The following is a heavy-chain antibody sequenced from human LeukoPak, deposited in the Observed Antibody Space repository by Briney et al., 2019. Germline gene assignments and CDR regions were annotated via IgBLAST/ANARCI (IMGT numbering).Heavy chain of an antibody. D-gene: IGHD2-2*01. V-gene: IGHV3-21*01. CDR3: AREDCSSTSCYFLV. Sequence: PGGSLRLSCAASGFTFSSYSMNWVRQAPGKGLEWVSSISSSSSYIYYADSVKGRFTISRDNAKNSLYLQMNSLRAEDTAVYYCAREDCSSTSCYFLVWGKGTTVTVSS. CDR1: GFTFSSYS. J-gene: IGHJ6*04. CDR2: ISSSSSYI.